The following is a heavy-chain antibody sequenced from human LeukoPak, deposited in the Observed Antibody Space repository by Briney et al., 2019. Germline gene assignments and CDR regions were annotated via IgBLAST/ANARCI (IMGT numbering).Heavy chain of an antibody. CDR2: IYYSGST. V-gene: IGHV4-59*01. CDR3: ARVLPPDLWFGEAGAFDI. Sequence: SETLSLTCTVSGGSISSYYWSWIRQPPGKGLEWIGYIYYSGSTNYNPSLKSRVTISVDTSKNQFSLKLSSVTAADTAVYYCARVLPPDLWFGEAGAFDIWGQGTMVTVSS. CDR1: GGSISSYY. D-gene: IGHD3-10*01. J-gene: IGHJ3*02.